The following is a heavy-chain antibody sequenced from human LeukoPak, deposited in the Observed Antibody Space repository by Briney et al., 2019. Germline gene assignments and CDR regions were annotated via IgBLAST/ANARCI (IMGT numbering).Heavy chain of an antibody. V-gene: IGHV3-74*01. Sequence: GGSLRLSCAGSGDSWMHWVRQVPGKGLVWVSRIKTDGSSTSYADSVKGRFTISNDNAENTPYLQMNSLRAEDTAVYYCARGDGVIMNYWGQGTLVTVSS. J-gene: IGHJ4*02. CDR3: ARGDGVIMNY. CDR1: GDSW. CDR2: IKTDGSST. D-gene: IGHD3-10*01.